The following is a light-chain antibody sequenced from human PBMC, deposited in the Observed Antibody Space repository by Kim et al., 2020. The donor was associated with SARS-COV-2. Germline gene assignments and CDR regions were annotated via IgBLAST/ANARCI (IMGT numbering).Light chain of an antibody. CDR2: GKY. CDR3: SSRDSTGDHVV. V-gene: IGLV3-19*01. CDR1: SLRKYY. J-gene: IGLJ3*02. Sequence: SSELTQDSAVSVALGQTDRLTCQGDSLRKYYATWYQQRPGQAPTLVLYGKYDRPSGIPDRFSGSASGNTASLTITGAQAEDEGDYYCSSRDSTGDHVVFGGGTQLTVL.